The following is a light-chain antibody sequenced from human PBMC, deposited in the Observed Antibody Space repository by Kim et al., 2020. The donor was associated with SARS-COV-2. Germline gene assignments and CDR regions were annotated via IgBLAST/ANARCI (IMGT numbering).Light chain of an antibody. CDR2: LNSDGSH. J-gene: IGLJ3*02. Sequence: ASVTLTCTLSSGHSSYAIAWHQQQPEKGPRYLMKLNSDGSHSKGDGIPDRFSGSSSGAERYLTISSLQSEDEADYYCQTWGTGIGFGGGTKLTVL. CDR1: SGHSSYA. CDR3: QTWGTGIG. V-gene: IGLV4-69*01.